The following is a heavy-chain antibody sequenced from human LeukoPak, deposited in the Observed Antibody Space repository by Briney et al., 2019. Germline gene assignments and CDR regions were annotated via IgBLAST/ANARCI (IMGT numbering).Heavy chain of an antibody. V-gene: IGHV3-11*01. CDR3: ARVREGDPYYYGMDV. Sequence: GGSLRLSCVASGFTFSNYNMNWIRQAPGKGLEWVSYISSSGSTIYYADSVKGRFTISRDNAKNSLYLQMNSLRAEDTAVYYCARVREGDPYYYGMDVWGQGTTVTVSS. CDR1: GFTFSNYN. D-gene: IGHD3-10*01. CDR2: ISSSGSTI. J-gene: IGHJ6*02.